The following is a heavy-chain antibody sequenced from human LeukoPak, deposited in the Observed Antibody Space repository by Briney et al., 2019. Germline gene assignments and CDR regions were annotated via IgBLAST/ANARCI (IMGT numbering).Heavy chain of an antibody. CDR2: ISGSGGST. Sequence: GGSLRLSCAASGFTFSSYAMSWVRQAPGKGLEWVSAISGSGGSTYYADFVKGRFTISRDNSKNTLYLQMNSLRAEDTAVYYCAKGGLWFGEPNFDYWGQGSLVTVSS. D-gene: IGHD3-10*01. CDR3: AKGGLWFGEPNFDY. CDR1: GFTFSSYA. V-gene: IGHV3-23*01. J-gene: IGHJ4*02.